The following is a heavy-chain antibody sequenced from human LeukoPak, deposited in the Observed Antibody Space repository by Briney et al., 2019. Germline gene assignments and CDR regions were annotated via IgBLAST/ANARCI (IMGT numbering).Heavy chain of an antibody. CDR3: SRHYYGSGSYYDS. J-gene: IGHJ4*02. CDR2: IYPGDSAT. D-gene: IGHD3-10*01. Sequence: GESLKISCKASGYTFTNYWIAWVRQMPGKGPEWMGRIYPGDSATRYSPSFQGQVTISADKSITTAYLQWSSLEASDTAIYYCSRHYYGSGSYYDSWGQGTLVTVSS. CDR1: GYTFTNYW. V-gene: IGHV5-51*01.